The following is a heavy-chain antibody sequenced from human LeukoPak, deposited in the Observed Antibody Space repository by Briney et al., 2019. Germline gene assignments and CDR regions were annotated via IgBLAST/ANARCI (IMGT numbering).Heavy chain of an antibody. CDR3: ASFYSDAYYYDSSGYYYDY. V-gene: IGHV4-39*01. D-gene: IGHD3-22*01. Sequence: KASETLSLTCTVSGGSISSSSYYWGWIRQPPGKGLEWIGSIYYSGSTYYNPSLKSRVTISVDTSKNQFSLKLSSVTAADTAVYYCASFYSDAYYYDSSGYYYDYWGQGTLVTVSS. J-gene: IGHJ4*02. CDR1: GGSISSSSYY. CDR2: IYYSGST.